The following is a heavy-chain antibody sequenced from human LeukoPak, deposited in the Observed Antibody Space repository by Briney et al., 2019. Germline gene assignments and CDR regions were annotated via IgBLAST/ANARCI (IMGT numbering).Heavy chain of an antibody. V-gene: IGHV3-66*01. Sequence: PGGSLRLSCAASGFTVSSNYMSWVRQAPGKGLEWVSVIYSGGSTYYADSVKGRFTISRDNSKNTLYLQMNSLRAEDTAVYYCARDSRFLEWRGGWFDPWGQGTLVTVSS. CDR3: ARDSRFLEWRGGWFDP. CDR1: GFTVSSNY. CDR2: IYSGGST. D-gene: IGHD3-3*01. J-gene: IGHJ5*02.